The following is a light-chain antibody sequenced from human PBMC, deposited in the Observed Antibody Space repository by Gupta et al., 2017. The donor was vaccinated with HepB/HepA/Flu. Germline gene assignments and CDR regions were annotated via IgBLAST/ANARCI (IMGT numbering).Light chain of an antibody. Sequence: QSVLTQPPSVSGAPRQCVAISCTGSSSNIGAGYDVHRYQQFPGTVPRLLIYSNTKRPSGVPERFSGSKSGTSASLTMTGIQAEDEADYYCQSHDSSLSGGVFGGGTRLTVL. CDR1: SSNIGAGYD. V-gene: IGLV1-40*01. J-gene: IGLJ3*02. CDR3: QSHDSSLSGGV. CDR2: SNT.